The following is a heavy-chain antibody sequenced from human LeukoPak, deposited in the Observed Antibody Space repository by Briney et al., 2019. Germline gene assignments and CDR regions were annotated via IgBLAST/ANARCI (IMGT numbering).Heavy chain of an antibody. D-gene: IGHD4-17*01. J-gene: IGHJ6*03. V-gene: IGHV1-69*05. CDR2: IIPIFGTA. CDR1: GGTFSSYA. CDR3: ARVAVTVTKQRSYYYYMDV. Sequence: SVKVSCKASGGTFSSYAISWVRQAPGQGLEWMGGIIPIFGTANYAQKFQGRVTITTDESTSTAYMELSSLRSEDTAVYYCARVAVTVTKQRSYYYYMDVWGKGTTVTVSS.